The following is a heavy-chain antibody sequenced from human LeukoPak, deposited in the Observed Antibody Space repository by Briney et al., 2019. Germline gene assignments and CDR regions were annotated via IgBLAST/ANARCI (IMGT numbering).Heavy chain of an antibody. V-gene: IGHV4-34*01. Sequence: SETLSLTCAVYGGSFSGYYWSWIRQPPGKGLEWIGEINHSGSTNYNPSLKSRVTISVDTSKNQFSLKLSSVTAADTAVYYCARTRRTSKYCSSTSCHSYYYYYGMDAWGQGTTVTVSS. CDR1: GGSFSGYY. J-gene: IGHJ6*02. CDR3: ARTRRTSKYCSSTSCHSYYYYYGMDA. CDR2: INHSGST. D-gene: IGHD2-2*01.